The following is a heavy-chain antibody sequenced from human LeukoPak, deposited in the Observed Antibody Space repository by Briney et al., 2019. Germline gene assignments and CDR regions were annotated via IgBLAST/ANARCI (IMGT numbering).Heavy chain of an antibody. CDR3: ARDGSWPLDAFDF. CDR2: IRQDGREK. D-gene: IGHD1-26*01. Sequence: GGSLRLSCATSGFMFRAYWMSWVRQPPGKGLEWVANIRQDGREKYYVDSVKGRFTISRDNAKDSLFLQMNNLRGEDAAVYYCARDGSWPLDAFDFWGQGTMLTVSS. CDR1: GFMFRAYW. V-gene: IGHV3-7*01. J-gene: IGHJ3*01.